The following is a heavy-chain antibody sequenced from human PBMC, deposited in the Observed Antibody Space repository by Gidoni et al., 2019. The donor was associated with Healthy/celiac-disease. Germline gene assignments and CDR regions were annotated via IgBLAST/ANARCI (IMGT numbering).Heavy chain of an antibody. CDR3: VRPPYGGNSAGAFQH. V-gene: IGHV3-64D*06. CDR1: GVTLSSYA. CDR2: ISSNGGST. D-gene: IGHD4-17*01. Sequence: EVQLVESGGGLVQPGGSLRLCCSASGVTLSSYAVPWVRQAPGKGLEYVSAISSNGGSTYYAYSVKGRFTISRDNSKNTLYLQMSSLSAEDTAVYYCVRPPYGGNSAGAFQHWGQGTLVTVSS. J-gene: IGHJ1*01.